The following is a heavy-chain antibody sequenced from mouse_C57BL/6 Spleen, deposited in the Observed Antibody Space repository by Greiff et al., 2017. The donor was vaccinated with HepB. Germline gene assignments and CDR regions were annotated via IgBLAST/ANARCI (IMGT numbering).Heavy chain of an antibody. D-gene: IGHD1-1*01. Sequence: QVQLKESGAELARPGASVKLSCKASGYTFTSYGISWVKQRTGQGLEWIGEIYPRSGNTYYNGKFKGKATLTADKSSSTAYMELRSLTSEDSAVYFCARIITTVVDPYYFDYWGQGTTLTVSS. V-gene: IGHV1-81*01. CDR3: ARIITTVVDPYYFDY. CDR1: GYTFTSYG. CDR2: IYPRSGNT. J-gene: IGHJ2*01.